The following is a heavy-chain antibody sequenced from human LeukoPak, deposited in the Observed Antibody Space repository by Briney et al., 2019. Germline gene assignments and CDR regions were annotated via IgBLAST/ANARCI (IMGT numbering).Heavy chain of an antibody. CDR2: IIPIFGTA. CDR3: ARDMATGPYCSGGSCPFDY. V-gene: IGHV1-69*06. D-gene: IGHD2-15*01. Sequence: ASVKVSCKASGGTFSSYAISWVRQAPGQGLEWMGGIIPIFGTANYAQKFQGRVTITADKSTSTAYMELSSLRSEDTAVYYCARDMATGPYCSGGSCPFDYWGQGTLVTVSS. CDR1: GGTFSSYA. J-gene: IGHJ4*02.